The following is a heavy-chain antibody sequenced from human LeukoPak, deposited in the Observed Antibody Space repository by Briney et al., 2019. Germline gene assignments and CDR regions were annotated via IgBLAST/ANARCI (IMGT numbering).Heavy chain of an antibody. D-gene: IGHD1-1*01. Sequence: GGSLRLSCAASGFTFDDYAMHWVRQAPGKGLEWVSLISGDGGRTYYADSVKGRFTISRDNSKNSLYLQMNSLRTEDTALYYCAKDRKIRNDPEYYYYYYGMDVWGQGTTVTVSS. J-gene: IGHJ6*02. CDR3: AKDRKIRNDPEYYYYYYGMDV. V-gene: IGHV3-43*02. CDR2: ISGDGGRT. CDR1: GFTFDDYA.